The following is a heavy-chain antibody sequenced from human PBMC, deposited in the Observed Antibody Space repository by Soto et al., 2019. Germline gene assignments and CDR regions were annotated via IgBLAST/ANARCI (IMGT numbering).Heavy chain of an antibody. CDR1: GFTFSSYA. CDR3: ARDHPYCTNGVCYFYYGMDV. D-gene: IGHD2-8*01. V-gene: IGHV3-30-3*01. CDR2: ISYDGSNK. J-gene: IGHJ6*02. Sequence: QVQLVESGGGVVQPGRSLRLSCAASGFTFSSYAMHWVRQAPGKGLEWVAVISYDGSNKYYADSVKGRFTISRDNSKNTLYLQMNSLRAEDTAVYYCARDHPYCTNGVCYFYYGMDVWGQGTTVTVSS.